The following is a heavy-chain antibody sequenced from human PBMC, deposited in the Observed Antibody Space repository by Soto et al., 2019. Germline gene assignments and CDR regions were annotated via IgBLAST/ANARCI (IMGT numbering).Heavy chain of an antibody. CDR2: IYYSGIT. Sequence: NPSETLSLTCSVSGGSIRGSYWSWIRQPPGKGPEWIAYIYYSGITNYNPSLKSRVTISVDTSKNQFSLKMSSVTAADTAVYYCARSDYMAFLDNWGQGTLVTVSS. J-gene: IGHJ4*02. D-gene: IGHD3-16*01. CDR1: GGSIRGSY. V-gene: IGHV4-59*01. CDR3: ARSDYMAFLDN.